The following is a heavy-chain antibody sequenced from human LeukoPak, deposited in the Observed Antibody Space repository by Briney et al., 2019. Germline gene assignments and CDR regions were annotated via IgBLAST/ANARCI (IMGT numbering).Heavy chain of an antibody. V-gene: IGHV3-7*01. J-gene: IGHJ4*02. CDR2: IRQDGSEK. CDR1: GFPYSDYW. CDR3: ARRYFDY. Sequence: GGSLSLLCAASGFPYSDYWMSWVRQAPGKGLEWVANIRQDGSEKYYVDAMKGRFTTSRDNAKNSLYLQMNSLSAEDTAVYYCARRYFDYWGQGTLVTVSS.